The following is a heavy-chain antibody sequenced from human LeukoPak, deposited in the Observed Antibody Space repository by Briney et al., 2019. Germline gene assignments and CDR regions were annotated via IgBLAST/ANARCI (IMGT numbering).Heavy chain of an antibody. V-gene: IGHV1-18*01. D-gene: IGHD4-17*01. Sequence: ASVKVSCKASGYTFTSYGISWVRQAPGQGLEWMGWISAYNGNTNYAQKLQGRVTMTTDTSTSTAYMELRSLRSDDTAVYYCARASLMTTVTTSDYWGQGTLVTVSS. CDR2: ISAYNGNT. CDR1: GYTFTSYG. CDR3: ARASLMTTVTTSDY. J-gene: IGHJ4*02.